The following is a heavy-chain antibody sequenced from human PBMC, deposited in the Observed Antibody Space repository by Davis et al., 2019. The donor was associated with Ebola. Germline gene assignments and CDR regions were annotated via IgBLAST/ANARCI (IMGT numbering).Heavy chain of an antibody. CDR3: ARDWAGLDV. D-gene: IGHD3-16*01. J-gene: IGHJ6*04. CDR2: IPHVGSEK. V-gene: IGHV3-7*01. CDR1: GFTFSCCA. Sequence: GGSLRLSCAASGFTFSCCAMNWVRQAPGKGLEWVATIPHVGSEKYYVDSVKGRFTSSRDNAKNSVYLQMNSLRVEDTAVYYCARDWAGLDVWGRGTTVTVSS.